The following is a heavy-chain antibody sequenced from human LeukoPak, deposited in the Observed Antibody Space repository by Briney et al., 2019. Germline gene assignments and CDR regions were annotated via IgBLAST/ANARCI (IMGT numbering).Heavy chain of an antibody. Sequence: PGGSLRLSCAASGFTFSSYSMNWVRQAPGKGLEWVSYISSSSKTIYYADSVKGRFTISRDNAKNSLYLQMNSLKTEDTAVYYCTTWSSQFDYWGQGTLVTVSS. CDR2: ISSSSKTI. J-gene: IGHJ4*02. CDR3: TTWSSQFDY. CDR1: GFTFSSYS. D-gene: IGHD6-6*01. V-gene: IGHV3-48*01.